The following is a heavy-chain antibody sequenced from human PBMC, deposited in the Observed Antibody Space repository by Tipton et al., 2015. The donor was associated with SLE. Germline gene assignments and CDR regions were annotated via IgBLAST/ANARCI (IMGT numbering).Heavy chain of an antibody. CDR1: GFMFGDYT. CDR2: INWDGGST. V-gene: IGHV3-43*01. D-gene: IGHD2-15*01. Sequence: SLRLSCAASGFMFGDYTMYWVRQAAGKGLEWVSHINWDGGSTYYADSVKGRFTISRDNSKNSLYLQMNSLRNEDTALYYCAKGGDAVTSGHYFYGLDVWGQGTTVTVSS. J-gene: IGHJ6*02. CDR3: AKGGDAVTSGHYFYGLDV.